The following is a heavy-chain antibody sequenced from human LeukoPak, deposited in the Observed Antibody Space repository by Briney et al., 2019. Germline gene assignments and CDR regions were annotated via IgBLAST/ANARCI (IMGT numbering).Heavy chain of an antibody. CDR1: GFTFSSYS. V-gene: IGHV3-48*04. D-gene: IGHD6-13*01. Sequence: GGSLRLSCAASGFTFSSYSMNWVRQAPGKGLEWVSYISSSSSTIYYADSVKGRFTISRDNAKNSLYLQMNSLRAEDTAVYYCARLPRRIPAAGTKDDYWGQGTLVTVSS. J-gene: IGHJ4*02. CDR2: ISSSSSTI. CDR3: ARLPRRIPAAGTKDDY.